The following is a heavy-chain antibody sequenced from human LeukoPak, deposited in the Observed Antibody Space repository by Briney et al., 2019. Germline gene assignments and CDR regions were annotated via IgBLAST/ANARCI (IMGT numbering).Heavy chain of an antibody. D-gene: IGHD2-15*01. V-gene: IGHV4-59*08. CDR2: IYNSGST. Sequence: SETLSLTCTVSGGSISSYYWSWIRQPPGKGLEWIGRIYNSGSTNYNPSLKSRVTISLDTSKNQFSLKLSSVTAADTAVYYCARGSYCSGGSCYSVSDYWGQGILVTVSS. CDR1: GGSISSYY. CDR3: ARGSYCSGGSCYSVSDY. J-gene: IGHJ4*02.